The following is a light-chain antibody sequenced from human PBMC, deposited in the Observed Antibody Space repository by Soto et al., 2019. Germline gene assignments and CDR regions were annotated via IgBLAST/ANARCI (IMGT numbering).Light chain of an antibody. CDR1: QGVSIR. J-gene: IGKJ1*01. Sequence: EIIMTQSPDILSVSPGERATLACTSSQGVSIRLAWYQQKPGQAPRLLIYDASPRATGIRARFSGRGSGTEFTLTISSLQAEDFAIYYCQHSNNWPPWTFGQGTKVDI. CDR2: DAS. CDR3: QHSNNWPPWT. V-gene: IGKV3-15*01.